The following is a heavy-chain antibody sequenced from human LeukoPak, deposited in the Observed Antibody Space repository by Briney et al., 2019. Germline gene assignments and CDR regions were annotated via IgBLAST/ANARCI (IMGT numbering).Heavy chain of an antibody. CDR1: GFTFWSYS. CDR3: ARPGYYYTGRYWHGD. V-gene: IGHV3-7*01. D-gene: IGHD3-3*01. Sequence: GGSLRLSCAASGFTFWSYSRTWFRQTPGKGLEWVANINGDGSEDKYLASVKGRFTISRDNARSLLFLQMNSLRADDTAVYYCARPGYYYTGRYWHGDWGQGTLVTVSS. J-gene: IGHJ4*02. CDR2: INGDGSED.